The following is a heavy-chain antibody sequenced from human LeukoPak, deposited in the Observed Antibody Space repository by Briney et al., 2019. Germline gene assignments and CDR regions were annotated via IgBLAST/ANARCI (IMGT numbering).Heavy chain of an antibody. CDR2: IAGSSGYI. D-gene: IGHD2-21*02. J-gene: IGHJ4*01. CDR3: ARHRGAYCGGDCYLGFDY. Sequence: GGSLRLSCAASGFTFSSYTMNWVRQAPGKGLEWVSSIAGSSGYISYADSVKGRFTISRDNAKKSLYLQMTSLTAEDTAVYYCARHRGAYCGGDCYLGFDYWGRGTLVTVSS. V-gene: IGHV3-21*01. CDR1: GFTFSSYT.